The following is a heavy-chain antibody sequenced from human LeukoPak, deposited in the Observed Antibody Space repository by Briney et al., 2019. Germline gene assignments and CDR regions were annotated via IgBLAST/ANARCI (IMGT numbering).Heavy chain of an antibody. CDR1: GFTFSSYE. Sequence: GGSLRLSCAASGFTFSSYEMNWVRQAPGKGLEWVSSISSSSIYIYYADSVKGRFTISRDNAKNSLYLQMNSLGPEDTAVYYCARDPYSGNYGNYYYYMDVWGKGTTVTVSS. CDR2: ISSSSIYI. V-gene: IGHV3-21*01. CDR3: ARDPYSGNYGNYYYYMDV. J-gene: IGHJ6*03. D-gene: IGHD1-26*01.